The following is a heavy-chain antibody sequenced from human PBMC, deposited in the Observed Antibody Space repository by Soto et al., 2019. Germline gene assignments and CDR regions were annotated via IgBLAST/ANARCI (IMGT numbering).Heavy chain of an antibody. V-gene: IGHV1-69*01. J-gene: IGHJ6*02. D-gene: IGHD3-22*01. Sequence: QVQLVQSGAEVKKPGSSVKVSCKASGGTFSSYAISWVRQAPGQGLEWMGGIIPIFGTANYAQKFQGRVTITADESTSTAYMELSSLRSEDTAVYYCVREVVYYDSSGYSYYYYGMDVWGHGTTVTVSS. CDR2: IIPIFGTA. CDR1: GGTFSSYA. CDR3: VREVVYYDSSGYSYYYYGMDV.